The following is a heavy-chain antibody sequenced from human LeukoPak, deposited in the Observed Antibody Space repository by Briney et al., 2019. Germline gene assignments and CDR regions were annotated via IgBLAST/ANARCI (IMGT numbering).Heavy chain of an antibody. CDR3: ARDYYIITV. V-gene: IGHV3-11*01. CDR2: ISGSGTTI. D-gene: IGHD3-22*01. Sequence: KPGGSLRLSCAASGFPFSDYYMSWIRQAPGKGLEFVSYISGSGTTINYADSVKGRFTISRDNAKNSLYLQMNSLRAEDRAVYFCARDYYIITVWGQGTLVTVSS. CDR1: GFPFSDYY. J-gene: IGHJ4*02.